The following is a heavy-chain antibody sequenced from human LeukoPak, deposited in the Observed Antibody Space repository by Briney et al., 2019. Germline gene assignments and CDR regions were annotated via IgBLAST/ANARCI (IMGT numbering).Heavy chain of an antibody. V-gene: IGHV1-2*02. CDR2: INPNSGGT. D-gene: IGHD1-26*01. CDR3: ARSSRIVGATDLVWFDP. CDR1: GYTFTGYY. J-gene: IGHJ5*02. Sequence: GASVTVSCQASGYTFTGYYMHWVRQAPGQGLEWMGWINPNSGGTNYAQKFQGRVTMTRDTSISTAYMELSRLRSDDTAVYYCARSSRIVGATDLVWFDPWGQGTLVTVSS.